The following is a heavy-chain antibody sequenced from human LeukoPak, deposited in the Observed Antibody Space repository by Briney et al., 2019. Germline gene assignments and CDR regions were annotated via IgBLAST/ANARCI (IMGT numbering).Heavy chain of an antibody. V-gene: IGHV4-59*08. Sequence: SETLSLTCTVSGGSISSYYWSWIRQPPGKGLEWIGYIYYSGSTNYNPSLKSRVTISVDTSKDQFSLKLSSVTAADTAVYYCARGRYDILTGLLLDYWGQGTLVTVSS. J-gene: IGHJ4*02. CDR2: IYYSGST. D-gene: IGHD3-9*01. CDR3: ARGRYDILTGLLLDY. CDR1: GGSISSYY.